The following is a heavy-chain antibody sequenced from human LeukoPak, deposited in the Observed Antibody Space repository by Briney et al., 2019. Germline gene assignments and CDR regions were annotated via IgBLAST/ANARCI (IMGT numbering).Heavy chain of an antibody. D-gene: IGHD1-26*01. J-gene: IGHJ6*02. CDR1: GFTVSRNY. CDR2: IYIGGST. Sequence: GGSLRLSCAASGFTVSRNYMSWVRQAPGKGLEWVSVIYIGGSTNYADSVKGRFTISRDNSRNTLDLQMNSLRAEDTAVYYCARGLRDSERDYCYGMDVWGQGTTVTVSS. CDR3: ARGLRDSERDYCYGMDV. V-gene: IGHV3-53*01.